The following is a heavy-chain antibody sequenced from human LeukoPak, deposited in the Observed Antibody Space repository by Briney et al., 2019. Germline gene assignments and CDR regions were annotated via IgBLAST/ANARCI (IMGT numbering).Heavy chain of an antibody. V-gene: IGHV4-59*01. CDR2: IYYTGST. CDR1: GGSISSYD. J-gene: IGHJ4*02. CDR3: ARYFSGKTLDY. Sequence: KPSQTLSLTCTVSGGSISSYDWSWIRQPPGKGLEWIGYIYYTGSTNYNPSLKSRVTISVDTSKNQFSLKLSSVTAADTAVYYCARYFSGKTLDYWGQGTLVTASS. D-gene: IGHD1-26*01.